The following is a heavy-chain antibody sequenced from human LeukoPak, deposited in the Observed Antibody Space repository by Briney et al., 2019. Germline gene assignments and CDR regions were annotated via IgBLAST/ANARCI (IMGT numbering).Heavy chain of an antibody. V-gene: IGHV4-39*01. D-gene: IGHD2-15*01. CDR1: GGSISSSSYY. CDR2: IYYSGST. J-gene: IGHJ5*02. CDR3: ARHFDVRGANWFDP. Sequence: KPSETLSLTCTVSGGSISSSSYYWGWIRQPPGKGLEWIASIYYSGSTYYKPSLKSRVTISVDTSKNQFSLRLSSVTAADTAVYYCARHFDVRGANWFDPWGQGTLVTVSS.